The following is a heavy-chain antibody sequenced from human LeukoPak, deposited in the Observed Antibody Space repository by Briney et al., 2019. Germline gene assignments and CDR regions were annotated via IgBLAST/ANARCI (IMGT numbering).Heavy chain of an antibody. CDR3: ARDYNYYDSSGYATFDY. V-gene: IGHV3-48*03. CDR2: ISNSGSTI. Sequence: GGSLRLSCAASGFTFSSYEMNWVRQAPGKGLEWVSYISNSGSTIHYADSVKGRFTISRDNAKNSLYLQMNSLRAEDTAVYYCARDYNYYDSSGYATFDYWGQGTLVTVSS. D-gene: IGHD3-22*01. CDR1: GFTFSSYE. J-gene: IGHJ4*02.